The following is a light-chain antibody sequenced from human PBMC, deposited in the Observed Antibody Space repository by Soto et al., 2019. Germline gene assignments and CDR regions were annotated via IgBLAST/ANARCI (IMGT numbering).Light chain of an antibody. V-gene: IGKV1-17*01. CDR3: LQHNSYPLT. CDR1: QTLSNY. CDR2: AAS. J-gene: IGKJ5*01. Sequence: DIKMTQSPSSLCASVLDLVTITCRGSQTLSNYLQWYQQKSGQAPKLLVYAASILHSGVPSRFSGSGSGTEFSLTITSLQPEDFATYYCLQHNSYPLTFGQGTRLEIK.